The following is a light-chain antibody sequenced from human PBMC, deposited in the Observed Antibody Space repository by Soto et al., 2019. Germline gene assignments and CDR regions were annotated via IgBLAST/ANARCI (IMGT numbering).Light chain of an antibody. CDR3: QQYDSLPLT. CDR2: DVS. Sequence: DIQMTQSPPSLSVSVGDRVTITCQASQDISNYLHWFQQKPGKAPQLLIFDVSNLQTGVPSRFSGGGSGTDFALTIRSLEPEDIATYYCQQYDSLPLTFGQGTRLEI. CDR1: QDISNY. J-gene: IGKJ5*01. V-gene: IGKV1-33*01.